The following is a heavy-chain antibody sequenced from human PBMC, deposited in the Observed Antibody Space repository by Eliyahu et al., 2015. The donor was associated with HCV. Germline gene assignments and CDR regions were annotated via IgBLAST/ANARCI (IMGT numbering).Heavy chain of an antibody. CDR2: SYYTGST. CDR3: ARRTGDAYFDY. J-gene: IGHJ4*02. CDR1: GGSISSYY. D-gene: IGHD7-27*01. V-gene: IGHV4-59*08. Sequence: QVQLQESGPGLVKPSETLXLTXSVXGGSISSYYWTXIRQPPGKGLEWIGYSYYTGSTKYNPSLKSRVSISVDTSKNQFSLKLSSLTAADTAVYYCARRTGDAYFDYWGQGTLVTVSS.